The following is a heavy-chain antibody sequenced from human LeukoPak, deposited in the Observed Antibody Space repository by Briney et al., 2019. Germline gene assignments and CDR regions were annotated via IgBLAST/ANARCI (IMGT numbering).Heavy chain of an antibody. CDR2: IIPIFGTA. CDR3: ARVSQERFSSGWHLSPAGY. V-gene: IGHV1-69*01. Sequence: GSSVKVSCKASGGTFSSYAISWVRQAPGQGLEWMGGIIPIFGTANYAQKFQGRVTITADESTSTAYMELRSLRSDDTAVYYCARVSQERFSSGWHLSPAGYWGQGTLVTVSS. CDR1: GGTFSSYA. D-gene: IGHD6-19*01. J-gene: IGHJ4*02.